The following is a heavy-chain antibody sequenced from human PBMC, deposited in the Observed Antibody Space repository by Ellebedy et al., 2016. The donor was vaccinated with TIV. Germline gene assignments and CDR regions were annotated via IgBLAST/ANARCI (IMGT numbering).Heavy chain of an antibody. CDR1: GDSISSSSDY. Sequence: SEPLSLTXPVPGDSISSSSDYWVWIRQPPGKGLERIGTISNRDRTDYNPSLKSRVFILVDASKNQFFLKLTSVTAADTAVYYCATFNQYYTYLGVWGKGTTVTVSS. V-gene: IGHV4-39*01. CDR3: ATFNQYYTYLGV. D-gene: IGHD1-14*01. CDR2: ISNRDRT. J-gene: IGHJ6*03.